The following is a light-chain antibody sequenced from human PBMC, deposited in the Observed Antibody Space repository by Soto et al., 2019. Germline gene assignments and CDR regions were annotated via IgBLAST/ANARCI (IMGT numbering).Light chain of an antibody. CDR2: AAS. Sequence: PFAQAPSSLSAPVGARVTIPCRASQGISSYLAWYQQKPGKAPKLLIYAASTLQSGVPSRFSGSGSGTDFTLTISSLQPEDFATYYCQQLNSYPRTFGQGTKVDIK. CDR3: QQLNSYPRT. V-gene: IGKV1-9*01. CDR1: QGISSY. J-gene: IGKJ1*01.